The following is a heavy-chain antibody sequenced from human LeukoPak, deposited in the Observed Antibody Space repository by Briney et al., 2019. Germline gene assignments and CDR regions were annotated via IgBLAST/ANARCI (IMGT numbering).Heavy chain of an antibody. CDR1: GFTFSDYY. V-gene: IGHV3-11*06. Sequence: GGSLRLSCVASGFTFSDYYMSWIRQAPGKGLEWVSYISSSSDYTNYADSARGRFTISRDNAKNSLYLQMNSLRAEDTAVYYCAKDQAPTVGSTDFWGQGTLVTVSS. J-gene: IGHJ4*02. CDR3: AKDQAPTVGSTDF. D-gene: IGHD1-26*01. CDR2: ISSSSDYT.